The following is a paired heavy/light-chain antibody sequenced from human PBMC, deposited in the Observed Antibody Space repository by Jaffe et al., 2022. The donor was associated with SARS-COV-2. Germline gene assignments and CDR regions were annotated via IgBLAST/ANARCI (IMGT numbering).Light chain of an antibody. CDR1: SSDVGGYNY. CDR3: SSYAGSNNHVV. V-gene: IGLV2-8*01. J-gene: IGLJ2*01. Sequence: QSALTQPPSASGSPGQSVTISCTGTSSDVGGYNYVSWYQQHPGKAPKLMIYEVSKRPSGVPDRFSGSKSGNTASLTVSGLQAEDEADYYCSSYAGSNNHVVFGGGTKLTVL. CDR2: EVS.
Heavy chain of an antibody. J-gene: IGHJ6*03. Sequence: QVQLVESGGGVVQPGRSLRLSCAASGFTFSSYAMHWVRQAPGKGLEWVAVISYDGSNKYYADSVKGRFTISRDNSKNTLYLQMNSLRAEDTAVYYCARDTEAVLLWFGESPAGYYYMDVWGKGTTVTVSS. V-gene: IGHV3-30*04. CDR3: ARDTEAVLLWFGESPAGYYYMDV. D-gene: IGHD3-10*01. CDR1: GFTFSSYA. CDR2: ISYDGSNK.